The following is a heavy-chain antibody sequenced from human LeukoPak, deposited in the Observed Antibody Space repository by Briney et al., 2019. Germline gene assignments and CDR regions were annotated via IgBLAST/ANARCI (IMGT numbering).Heavy chain of an antibody. CDR1: NGSISSDTYF. CDR3: ARQHNPYYYGSGSRYNYYMDV. J-gene: IGHJ6*03. CDR2: MSSSGIS. V-gene: IGHV4-61*02. D-gene: IGHD3-10*01. Sequence: SETLSLTCTVSNGSISSDTYFWSWIRQPAGKGLEWIGRMSSSGISTYSPSLKSRVTISIDTSKNQFSLKLSSVTAADTAVYYCARQHNPYYYGSGSRYNYYMDVWGKGTTVTISS.